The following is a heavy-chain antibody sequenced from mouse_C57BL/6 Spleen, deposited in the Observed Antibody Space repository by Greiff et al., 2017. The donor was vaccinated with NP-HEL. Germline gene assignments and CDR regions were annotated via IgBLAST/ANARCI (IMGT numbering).Heavy chain of an antibody. D-gene: IGHD1-1*02. J-gene: IGHJ4*01. CDR1: GYTFTSYW. CDR2: IDPNSGGT. Sequence: VKLMESGAELVKPGASVKLSCKASGYTFTSYWMHWVKQRPGRGLEWIGRIDPNSGGTKYNEKFKSKATLTVDKPSSTAYMQLSSLTTEDCAVYKGARERGYGEKMAMDYWGQGTSVTVS. CDR3: ARERGYGEKMAMDY. V-gene: IGHV1-72*01.